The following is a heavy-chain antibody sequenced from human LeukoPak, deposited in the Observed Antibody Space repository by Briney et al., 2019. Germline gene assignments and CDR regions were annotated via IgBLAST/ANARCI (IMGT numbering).Heavy chain of an antibody. V-gene: IGHV5-10-1*01. CDR2: IDPGDSYT. CDR1: GYSFTRYW. D-gene: IGHD6-19*01. CDR3: ARHYSSGSDFDY. J-gene: IGHJ4*02. Sequence: GQSLEISCKGSGYSFTRYWISWVRQMPGEGLEWVGRIDPGDSYTNYSPSFQGHVTISADKSISTAYLQWSSLKASDTAMYYCARHYSSGSDFDYWGQGTLLPVSS.